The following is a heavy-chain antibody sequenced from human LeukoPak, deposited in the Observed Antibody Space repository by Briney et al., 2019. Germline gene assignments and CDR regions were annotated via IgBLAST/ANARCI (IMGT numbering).Heavy chain of an antibody. CDR1: GYTFTGYN. J-gene: IGHJ4*02. Sequence: ASEKVSCKASGYTFTGYNMHWVRQGTRQGLGWMGWINPNSGGTNYAQKFQGRVTMTRDTSISTAYMELSRLRSDDTAVYYCARASGYSSSWYVDYWGQGTLVTVSS. CDR3: ARASGYSSSWYVDY. V-gene: IGHV1-2*02. D-gene: IGHD6-13*01. CDR2: INPNSGGT.